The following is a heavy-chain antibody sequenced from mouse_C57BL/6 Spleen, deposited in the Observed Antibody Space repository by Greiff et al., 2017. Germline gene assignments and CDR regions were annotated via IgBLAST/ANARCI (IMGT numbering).Heavy chain of an antibody. D-gene: IGHD1-1*01. Sequence: EVNVVESGGGLVKPGGSLKLSCAASGFTFSDYGMHWVRQAPEKGLEWVAYISSGSSTIYYADTVKGRFTISRDNAKNTLFLQMTSLRSEDTAMYYCARKVATRWYFDVWGTGTTVTVSS. CDR3: ARKVATRWYFDV. CDR1: GFTFSDYG. CDR2: ISSGSSTI. V-gene: IGHV5-17*01. J-gene: IGHJ1*03.